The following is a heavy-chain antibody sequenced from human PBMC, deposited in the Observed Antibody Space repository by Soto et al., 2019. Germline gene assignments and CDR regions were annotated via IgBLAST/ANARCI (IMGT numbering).Heavy chain of an antibody. J-gene: IGHJ6*02. Sequence: LSLTCTVSGGSVSSSSYYWGWIRQPPGKGLEWIGTIYYSGSTYSNPSLKSRVTISVDTSKNQFSLKLSSVTAADTAVYYCARLWTYYYGMDVWGQGTTVTVSS. V-gene: IGHV4-39*01. D-gene: IGHD3-10*01. CDR2: IYYSGST. CDR3: ARLWTYYYGMDV. CDR1: GGSVSSSSYY.